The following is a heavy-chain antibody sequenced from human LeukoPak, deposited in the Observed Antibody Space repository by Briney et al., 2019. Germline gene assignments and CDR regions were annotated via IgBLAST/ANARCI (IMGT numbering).Heavy chain of an antibody. J-gene: IGHJ4*02. CDR1: GFTFSSYA. V-gene: IGHV3-23*01. CDR2: ISGSGGST. D-gene: IGHD3-22*01. Sequence: TGGSLRLSCAASGFTFSSYAMSWVRQAPGKGLEWVSAISGSGGSTYYADSVKGRFTISRDNSKNTLYLQMNSLRAEDTAVYYCAKESPNDYYDSSGYFDYWGQGTLVTVSS. CDR3: AKESPNDYYDSSGYFDY.